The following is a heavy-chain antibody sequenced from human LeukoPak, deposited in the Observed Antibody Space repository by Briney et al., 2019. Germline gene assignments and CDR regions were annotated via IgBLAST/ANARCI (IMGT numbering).Heavy chain of an antibody. V-gene: IGHV3-21*01. Sequence: GGSLRLSCAASGFTFSTYTMNWVRQAPGKGLEWVSSVSSSSSYIYYADSVKGRFTISRDNAKNSLYLQMNSLRAEDTAVYYCAKEYSDRPDFFNYWGQGTLVTVSS. D-gene: IGHD6-13*01. CDR3: AKEYSDRPDFFNY. CDR2: VSSSSSYI. CDR1: GFTFSTYT. J-gene: IGHJ4*02.